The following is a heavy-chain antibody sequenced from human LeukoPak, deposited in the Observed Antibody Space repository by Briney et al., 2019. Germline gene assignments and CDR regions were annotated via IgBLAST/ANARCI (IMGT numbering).Heavy chain of an antibody. V-gene: IGHV4-39*01. CDR1: GGSISSSSYY. CDR2: TYYSETT. Sequence: PSETLSLTCTVSGGSISSSSYYWSWIRQSPGKGLEWIGATYYSETTHYNPSLKSRVTISVDTSKNQVSLMVTSLTAADTAVYYCARRRELGLFFDYWDQGILVTVS. CDR3: ARRRELGLFFDY. D-gene: IGHD1-7*01. J-gene: IGHJ4*02.